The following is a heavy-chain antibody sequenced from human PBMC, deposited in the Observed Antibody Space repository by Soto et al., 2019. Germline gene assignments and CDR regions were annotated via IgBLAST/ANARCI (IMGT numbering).Heavy chain of an antibody. CDR1: RFTFSSYS. V-gene: IGHV3-48*01. Sequence: EVQLVESGGGLVQPGGSLRLCYAASRFTFSSYSMNWVRQAPGKGLEWVSYISSSSSTIYYADSVKGRFTISRDNAKNSLYLQMNSLRAEDTAVYYCARDGGQWLNWFDPWGQGTLVTVSS. CDR3: ARDGGQWLNWFDP. CDR2: ISSSSSTI. D-gene: IGHD6-19*01. J-gene: IGHJ5*02.